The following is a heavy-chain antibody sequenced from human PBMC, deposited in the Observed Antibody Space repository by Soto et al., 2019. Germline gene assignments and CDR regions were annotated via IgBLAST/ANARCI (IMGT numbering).Heavy chain of an antibody. CDR2: ISSSSSYI. D-gene: IGHD1-26*01. CDR1: GFTFSSYS. J-gene: IGHJ6*02. V-gene: IGHV3-21*01. Sequence: PGGSLRLSCAASGFTFSSYSMNWVRQAPGKGLEWVSSISSSSSYIYYADSVKGRFTISRDNAKNSLYLQMNSLRAEDTAVYYCARGLSGSSYYYYGMDVWGQGTTVTV. CDR3: ARGLSGSSYYYYGMDV.